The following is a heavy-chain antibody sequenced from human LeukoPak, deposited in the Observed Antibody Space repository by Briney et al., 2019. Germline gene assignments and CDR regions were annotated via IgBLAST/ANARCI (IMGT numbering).Heavy chain of an antibody. J-gene: IGHJ5*02. Sequence: PSETLSLTCTVSGGSISSSSYYWGWIRQPPGKGLEWIGSIYYSGSTYYNPSLKSRVTISVDTSKNQFSLKLSSVTAADTAVYYCARDRRAPYSSRGAPNWFDPWGQGTLVTVSS. D-gene: IGHD6-13*01. CDR2: IYYSGST. CDR1: GGSISSSSYY. CDR3: ARDRRAPYSSRGAPNWFDP. V-gene: IGHV4-39*07.